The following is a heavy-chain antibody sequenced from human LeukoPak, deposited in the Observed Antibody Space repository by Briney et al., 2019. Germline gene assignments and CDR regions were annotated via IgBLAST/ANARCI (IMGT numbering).Heavy chain of an antibody. CDR1: GYTFTGYY. Sequence: ASVKVSCKASGYTFTGYYMHWVRQAPGQGLEWMGWINPNSGGTNYAQKFQGWVTMTRDTSISTAYMELSRLRSDDTAVYYCARGRGVVGAWYDIWGQGTMVTVSS. CDR3: ARGRGVVGAWYDI. V-gene: IGHV1-2*04. J-gene: IGHJ3*02. D-gene: IGHD1-26*01. CDR2: INPNSGGT.